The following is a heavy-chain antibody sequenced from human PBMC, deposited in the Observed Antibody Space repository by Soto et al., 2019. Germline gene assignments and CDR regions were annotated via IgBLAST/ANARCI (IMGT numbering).Heavy chain of an antibody. J-gene: IGHJ3*02. Sequence: SETLSLTCTVSGGSISSYYWSWIRQPPGKGLEWIGYIYYSGSTNYNPSLKSRVTISVDTSKNQFSLKLSSVTAADTAVYYCAGRKNPGDCDIWGQVTMGTVSS. CDR3: AGRKNPGDCDI. D-gene: IGHD2-21*01. V-gene: IGHV4-59*01. CDR1: GGSISSYY. CDR2: IYYSGST.